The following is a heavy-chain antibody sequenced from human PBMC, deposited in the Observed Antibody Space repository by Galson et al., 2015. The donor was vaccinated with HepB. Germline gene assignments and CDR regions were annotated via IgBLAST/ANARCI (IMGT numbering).Heavy chain of an antibody. CDR1: GGSISSSSYY. CDR2: IYYSGST. J-gene: IGHJ4*02. V-gene: IGHV4-39*01. D-gene: IGHD4-11*01. CDR3: ASPTVTDEIDY. Sequence: ETLSLTCTVSGGSISSSSYYWGWIRQPPGKGLEWIGSIYYSGSTYYNPSLKSRVTISVDTSKNQFSLKLRSVTAADTAVYYCASPTVTDEIDYWGQGTLVTVSS.